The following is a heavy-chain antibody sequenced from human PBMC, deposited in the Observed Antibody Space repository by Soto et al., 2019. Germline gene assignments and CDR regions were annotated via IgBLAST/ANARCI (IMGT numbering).Heavy chain of an antibody. CDR1: GFTFSDYY. J-gene: IGHJ3*02. CDR2: ITNSNSYT. V-gene: IGHV3-11*05. D-gene: IGHD2-21*02. Sequence: QVQLVESGGGLVKPGGSLRLSCAASGFTFSDYYMSWIRQAPGKGLEGGSFITNSNSYTNYGDSVKGRFTISRDNAMNSLYLQRNSLRAEDTAVYYCARDFGPYCGGDCYSYSFDIRGQGTTVTVSS. CDR3: ARDFGPYCGGDCYSYSFDI.